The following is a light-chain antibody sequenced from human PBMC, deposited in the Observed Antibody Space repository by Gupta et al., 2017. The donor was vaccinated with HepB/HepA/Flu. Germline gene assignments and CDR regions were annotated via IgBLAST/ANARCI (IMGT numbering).Light chain of an antibody. CDR3: QTWDSSIVV. V-gene: IGLV3-1*01. CDR1: GLPDKN. CDR2: QDF. J-gene: IGLJ3*02. Sequence: SYDLTQPPSVSVSPGQTARITCFGDGLPDKNAAWYQQRPGQSPVLIIYQDFKRPSGIPERFSASTSGNTATLTIRGTQAMDEGEYYCQTWDSSIVVFGGGTKLTVL.